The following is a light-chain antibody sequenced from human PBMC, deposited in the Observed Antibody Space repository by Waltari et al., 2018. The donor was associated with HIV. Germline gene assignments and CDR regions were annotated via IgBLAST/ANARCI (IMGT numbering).Light chain of an antibody. CDR1: QSVSDSY. Sequence: EVVLTQSPGTLSLSPGERATLSCRASQSVSDSYLAWYQQKPGQAPRILIYSASSRATGIPDRFSGSGSGTDFTLTISRLEPEDFAVYYCQQYGSSPYTFGRGTKLEIK. CDR3: QQYGSSPYT. CDR2: SAS. V-gene: IGKV3-20*01. J-gene: IGKJ2*01.